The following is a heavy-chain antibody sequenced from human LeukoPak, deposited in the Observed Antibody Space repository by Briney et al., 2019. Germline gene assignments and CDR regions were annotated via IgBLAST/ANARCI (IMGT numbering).Heavy chain of an antibody. CDR3: SRGVASVSGFDF. J-gene: IGHJ4*02. V-gene: IGHV6-1*01. Sequence: SQTHSLTCAISGDSVSSKGAIWNWIRQSPSRGLEWLGRTYYRSKWYTDYAVSVISRINISPDTSRNQLSLQLNSVTPEDTAVYYCSRGVASVSGFDFWGQGTLVTVSS. CDR1: GDSVSSKGAI. D-gene: IGHD5-12*01. CDR2: TYYRSKWYT.